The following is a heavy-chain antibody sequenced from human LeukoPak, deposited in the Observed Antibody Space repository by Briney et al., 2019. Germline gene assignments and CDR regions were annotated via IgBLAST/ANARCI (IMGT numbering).Heavy chain of an antibody. CDR2: INPNSGGT. J-gene: IGHJ4*02. CDR3: ARANALYCSSTSCLFDY. V-gene: IGHV1-2*02. Sequence: ASVKVSYEASGYTFTGYYMHWVRQAPGQGLEWMAWINPNSGGTYYAQNFHDRITMTRDTSISTAYMELSRLRSDDTAIYYCARANALYCSSTSCLFDYWGQGTLVTVSS. CDR1: GYTFTGYY. D-gene: IGHD2-2*01.